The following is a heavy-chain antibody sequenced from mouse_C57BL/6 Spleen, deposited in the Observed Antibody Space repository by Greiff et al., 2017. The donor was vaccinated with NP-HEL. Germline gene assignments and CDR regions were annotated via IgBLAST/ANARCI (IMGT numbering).Heavy chain of an antibody. J-gene: IGHJ3*01. D-gene: IGHD1-1*01. CDR3: AREGVYGSRPAWFAY. CDR1: GYTFTDYY. Sequence: EVQLQQSGPELVKPGASVKISCKASGYTFTDYYMNWVKQSHGKSLEWIGDINPNNGGTSYNQKFKGKATLTVDKSSSTAYMELRSLTSEDSAVYYCAREGVYGSRPAWFAYWGQGTLVTVSA. CDR2: INPNNGGT. V-gene: IGHV1-26*01.